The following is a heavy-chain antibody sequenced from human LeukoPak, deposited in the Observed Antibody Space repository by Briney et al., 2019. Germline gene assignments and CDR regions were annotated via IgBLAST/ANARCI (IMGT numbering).Heavy chain of an antibody. CDR2: IYYSGST. CDR1: GGSISSYY. CDR3: ARGVSYSFFS. V-gene: IGHV4-59*01. J-gene: IGHJ5*02. Sequence: SETQSLTCTVSGGSISSYYWSWIRQPPGKGLEWIGYIYYSGSTNYNPSLKSRVTISVDTSKNQCSLKLSSVTAADTAVYYCARGVSYSFFSWGQGTLVTASS. D-gene: IGHD5/OR15-5a*01.